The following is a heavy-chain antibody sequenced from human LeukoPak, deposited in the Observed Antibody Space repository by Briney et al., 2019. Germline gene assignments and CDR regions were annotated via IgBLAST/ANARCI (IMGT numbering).Heavy chain of an antibody. CDR3: ARDDVSPQVFDI. D-gene: IGHD2/OR15-2a*01. CDR1: GFPLSSYW. V-gene: IGHV3-74*01. Sequence: GGSLRLSCAASGFPLSSYWMHWVRQAPGKGLEWVAQIRADGTRIVYGDSVKGRFTISRDNARNMLFLQMNSLRPEDSAVYYCARDDVSPQVFDIWGQGTMVTVSS. CDR2: IRADGTRI. J-gene: IGHJ3*02.